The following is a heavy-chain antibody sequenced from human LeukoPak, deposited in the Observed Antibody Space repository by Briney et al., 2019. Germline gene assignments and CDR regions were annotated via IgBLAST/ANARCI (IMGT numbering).Heavy chain of an antibody. V-gene: IGHV3-30-3*01. CDR3: ARDGSPNYGDYAFFDT. Sequence: GGSLRLSCAASGFTFSSYAMHWVRQAPGKGLEWVAVISYDGSNKYYADSVKGRFTISRDNSKNTLYLQMNSLRAEDTAVYYCARDGSPNYGDYAFFDTWGQGTLVTVSS. CDR2: ISYDGSNK. CDR1: GFTFSSYA. D-gene: IGHD4-17*01. J-gene: IGHJ4*02.